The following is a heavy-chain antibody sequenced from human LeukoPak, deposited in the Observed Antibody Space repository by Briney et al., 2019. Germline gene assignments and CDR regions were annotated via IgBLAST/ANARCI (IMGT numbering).Heavy chain of an antibody. CDR2: IYYSGST. CDR3: ARGPGRVLRFSEWLPDAFDI. J-gene: IGHJ3*02. Sequence: SETLSLTCTVSGGSISSYYWSWIRQPPGKGLEWIGYIYYSGSTNYNPSLKSRVTISVDTSKNQFSLKLSSVTAADTAVYYCARGPGRVLRFSEWLPDAFDIWGQGTMVTVSS. D-gene: IGHD3-3*01. CDR1: GGSISSYY. V-gene: IGHV4-59*12.